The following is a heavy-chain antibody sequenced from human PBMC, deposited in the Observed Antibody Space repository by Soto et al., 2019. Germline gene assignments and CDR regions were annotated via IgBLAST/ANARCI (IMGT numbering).Heavy chain of an antibody. J-gene: IGHJ5*02. V-gene: IGHV3-11*06. CDR1: GFTFSDYY. Sequence: PVGSLRLSCAASGFTFSDYYMSWIRQAPGKGLEWVSYISSRTNYTNYADSVKGRFTISRDNTKNSLYLQMNSLRAEDTALYYCARLMVSSTRFDPWGQGTLVTVSS. CDR3: ARLMVSSTRFDP. CDR2: ISSRTNYT. D-gene: IGHD6-13*01.